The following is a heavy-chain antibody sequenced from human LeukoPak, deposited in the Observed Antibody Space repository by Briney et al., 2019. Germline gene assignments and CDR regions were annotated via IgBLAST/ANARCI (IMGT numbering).Heavy chain of an antibody. Sequence: SHTLSLTCALSGDSVSSNSAPWHWIRQSPSRGLEWLGRTYYRSKLYNDYAVSVKSRITINPDTSKNQFSLQLNSVTPEDTAVYYCARERAAAGNPASPNFRARGMDVWGQGTTVTVSS. CDR2: TYYRSKLYN. J-gene: IGHJ6*02. CDR1: GDSVSSNSAP. CDR3: ARERAAAGNPASPNFRARGMDV. D-gene: IGHD6-13*01. V-gene: IGHV6-1*01.